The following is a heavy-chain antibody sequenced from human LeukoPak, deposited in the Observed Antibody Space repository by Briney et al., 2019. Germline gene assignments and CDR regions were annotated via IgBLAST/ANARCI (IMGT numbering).Heavy chain of an antibody. J-gene: IGHJ4*02. V-gene: IGHV3-74*01. Sequence: GGSLRLSCAASGFTFSSHWMHWVRQATGKGLVWVSRIKSDGSSTAYADSVKGRFTISRDNAKDTLHLQMNSLRAEDTAVYYCARSSVGTCFDYWGQGTLVTVSS. D-gene: IGHD1-1*01. CDR2: IKSDGSST. CDR3: ARSSVGTCFDY. CDR1: GFTFSSHW.